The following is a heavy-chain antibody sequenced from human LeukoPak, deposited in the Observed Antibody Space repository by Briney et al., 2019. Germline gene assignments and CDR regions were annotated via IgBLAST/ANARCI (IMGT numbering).Heavy chain of an antibody. V-gene: IGHV3-23*01. CDR2: ISGSGGST. CDR3: ARDRHEGIFRRFDY. Sequence: PGGSLRLSCAASGFTFSSYWMHWVRQAPGKGLVWVSAISGSGGSTYYADSVKGRFTISRDNSKNTLYLQMNSLRAEDTAVYYCARDRHEGIFRRFDYWGQGTLVTVSS. D-gene: IGHD2/OR15-2a*01. CDR1: GFTFSSYW. J-gene: IGHJ4*02.